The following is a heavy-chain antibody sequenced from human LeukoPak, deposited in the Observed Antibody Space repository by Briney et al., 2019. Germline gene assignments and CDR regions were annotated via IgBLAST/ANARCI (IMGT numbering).Heavy chain of an antibody. J-gene: IGHJ4*02. D-gene: IGHD5-18*01. V-gene: IGHV3-30*04. Sequence: GGSLRLSCAASGFTFSAYAMHWVRQAPGKGLEWVAVISYDGSKKYYADSVKGRFTVSRDNSKNTLFLQVSSLRAEDTAMFYCAREAMATDFDYWGQGTLVTVSS. CDR3: AREAMATDFDY. CDR2: ISYDGSKK. CDR1: GFTFSAYA.